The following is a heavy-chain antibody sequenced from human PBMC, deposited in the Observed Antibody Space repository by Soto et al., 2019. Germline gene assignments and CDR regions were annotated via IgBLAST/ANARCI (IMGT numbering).Heavy chain of an antibody. V-gene: IGHV4-59*07. CDR3: ARVQGSGISDY. D-gene: IGHD6-19*01. Sequence: QVQLQESGPGLVKPSDTLSLTCTVSGGSISSYYWTWVRQPPGKGLEWIGYIHYSGTTTYNPSLKSRVTISVDTSKNQFSLKLNSVTAADTAMYYCARVQGSGISDYWGQGTLVTVSS. CDR2: IHYSGTT. J-gene: IGHJ4*02. CDR1: GGSISSYY.